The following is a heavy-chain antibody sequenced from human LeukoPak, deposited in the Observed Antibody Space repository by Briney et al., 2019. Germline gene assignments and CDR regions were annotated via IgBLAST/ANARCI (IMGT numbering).Heavy chain of an antibody. CDR2: ISYNGGRK. J-gene: IGHJ4*02. CDR1: GFSFSGYA. CDR3: ARGGDSGSYEGAPFDY. Sequence: GGSLRLSCVASGFSFSGYAIHWVRQAPGKGLEWVALISYNGGRKEYADSVKGRFTISRDNSKNTLYLQMNSLRAEDTAVYYCARGGDSGSYEGAPFDYWGQGTLVTVSS. V-gene: IGHV3-30*04. D-gene: IGHD1-26*01.